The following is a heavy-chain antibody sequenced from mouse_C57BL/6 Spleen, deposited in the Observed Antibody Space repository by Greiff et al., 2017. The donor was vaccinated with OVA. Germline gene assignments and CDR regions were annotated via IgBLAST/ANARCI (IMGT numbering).Heavy chain of an antibody. J-gene: IGHJ3*01. CDR3: ARSEGDYYGSSAY. CDR2: IHPNSGST. V-gene: IGHV1-64*01. Sequence: VQLQQPGAELVKPGASVKLSCKASGYTFTSYWMHWVKQRPGQGLEWIGMIHPNSGSTNYNEKFKSKATLTVDKSSSTAYMQLSSLTSEDSAVYYCARSEGDYYGSSAYWGQGTLVTVSA. CDR1: GYTFTSYW. D-gene: IGHD1-1*01.